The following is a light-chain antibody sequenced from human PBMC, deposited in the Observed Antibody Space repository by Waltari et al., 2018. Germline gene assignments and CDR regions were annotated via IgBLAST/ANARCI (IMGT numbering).Light chain of an antibody. CDR1: QSISSY. CDR2: AAS. Sequence: DIQMTQSPSSLSASVGDRVTITRRASQSISSYLNCYQQKPGKAPKLLIYAASSLQSGVPSRFSGSGSGTDFTLTISSLQPEDFATYYCQQSYSTPTFGGGTKVEIK. V-gene: IGKV1-39*01. J-gene: IGKJ4*01. CDR3: QQSYSTPT.